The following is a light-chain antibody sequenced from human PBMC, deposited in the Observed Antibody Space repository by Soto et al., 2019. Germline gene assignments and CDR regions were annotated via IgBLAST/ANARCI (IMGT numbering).Light chain of an antibody. CDR1: QSVSST. CDR3: QQLNSYPHT. V-gene: IGKV1-5*01. CDR2: DAS. Sequence: MTQSPSTLSVSVGDRATLTCRASQSVSSTLAWYQQKPGKAPRLLIYDASTRESGVPARFSGSGSGTEFTLTISSLQPEDFATYYCQQLNSYPHTFGGGTKVDI. J-gene: IGKJ4*01.